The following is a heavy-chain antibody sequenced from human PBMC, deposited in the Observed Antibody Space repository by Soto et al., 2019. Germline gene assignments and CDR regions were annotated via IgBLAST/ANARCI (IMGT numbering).Heavy chain of an antibody. CDR3: AREVVPAAIGYYYYYGMDV. Sequence: ASVKVSCKASGYTFTSYDINWVRQATGQGLEWMGWMNPNSRNTGYAQKFQGRVTMTRNTSISTAYMELSSLRSEDTAVYYCAREVVPAAIGYYYYYGMDVWGQGTTVTVS. D-gene: IGHD2-2*01. J-gene: IGHJ6*02. V-gene: IGHV1-8*01. CDR2: MNPNSRNT. CDR1: GYTFTSYD.